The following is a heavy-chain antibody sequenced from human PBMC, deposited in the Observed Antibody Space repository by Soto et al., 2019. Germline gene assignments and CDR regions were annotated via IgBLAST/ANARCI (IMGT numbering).Heavy chain of an antibody. Sequence: QVQLVESGGGVAQPGRSLRLFCAASGFTLSSYSLHWVRQSPGKGLEWVAAISSDGTEKHYADSVKGRFTISRDNSKNTLSMQLNRLRTEDTAVYYCARMFGFSYGPANRGMDVCGQGTTVTVSS. CDR1: GFTLSSYS. V-gene: IGHV3-30*04. CDR3: ARMFGFSYGPANRGMDV. J-gene: IGHJ6*02. D-gene: IGHD5-18*01. CDR2: ISSDGTEK.